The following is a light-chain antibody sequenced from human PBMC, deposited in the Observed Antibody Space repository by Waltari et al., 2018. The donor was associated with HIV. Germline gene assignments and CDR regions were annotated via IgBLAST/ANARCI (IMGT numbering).Light chain of an antibody. Sequence: QSAFTQPASVSGCPRQSITLSCTGTSSYGGSDNYVSWNQQHPDTAPILIIYDDSNPPSGVSNRFACSKSGNTASLTISGLQAEDEADYYCISYTSSSTGVFGGGTKLTVL. V-gene: IGLV2-14*03. CDR2: DDS. CDR1: SSYGGSDNY. CDR3: ISYTSSSTGV. J-gene: IGLJ3*02.